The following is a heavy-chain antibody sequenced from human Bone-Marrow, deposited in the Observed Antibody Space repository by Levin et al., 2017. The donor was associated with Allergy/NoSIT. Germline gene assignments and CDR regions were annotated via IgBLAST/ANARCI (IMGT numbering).Heavy chain of an antibody. CDR1: GYTFTAYV. J-gene: IGHJ4*02. CDR2: INTNTGKP. V-gene: IGHV7-4-1*02. D-gene: IGHD3/OR15-3a*01. Sequence: GESLKISCKASGYTFTAYVMNWVRQAPGQGLEWMGSINTNTGKPMYAPGFTGRFVFSLDTSVSTAYLQISSLKAEDTAVYYCARVGPADWGERNFDFWGQGTLVTVSS. CDR3: ARVGPADWGERNFDF.